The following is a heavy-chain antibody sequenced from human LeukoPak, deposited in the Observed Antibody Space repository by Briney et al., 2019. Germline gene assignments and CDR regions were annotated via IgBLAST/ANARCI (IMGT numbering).Heavy chain of an antibody. CDR1: GFTFSSYS. D-gene: IGHD6-6*01. CDR3: ARINSSSSPHFDY. V-gene: IGHV3-21*01. CDR2: ISSSSSYI. J-gene: IGHJ4*02. Sequence: GGSLRLSCAASGFTFSSYSMNWVRQAPGKGLEWVSSISSSSSYIYYADSVKGRFTISRDNAKNSLYLQMNSLRAEDTAVYYCARINSSSSPHFDYWGQGTLVTVSS.